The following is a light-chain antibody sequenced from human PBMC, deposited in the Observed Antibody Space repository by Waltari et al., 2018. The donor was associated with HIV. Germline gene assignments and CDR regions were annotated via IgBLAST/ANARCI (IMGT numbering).Light chain of an antibody. V-gene: IGLV2-14*01. CDR1: SSDVGGYNY. CDR3: SSYTSSSTLV. J-gene: IGLJ1*01. CDR2: EVS. Sequence: QSALTQPASVSGSPGQSITISCPGTSSDVGGYNYASCYQQHPGNAPKLMIYEVSNRPSGVSNRFSGSKSGNTASLTISGLQAEDEADYYCSSYTSSSTLVFGTGTKVTVL.